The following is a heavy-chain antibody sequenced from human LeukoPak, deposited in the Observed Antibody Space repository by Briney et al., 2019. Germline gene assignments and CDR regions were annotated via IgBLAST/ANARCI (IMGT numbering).Heavy chain of an antibody. CDR2: IYISGTT. V-gene: IGHV4-61*02. CDR1: GGSISSGSYY. D-gene: IGHD3-10*01. CDR3: ARSQGSGSSVYFDY. J-gene: IGHJ4*02. Sequence: PSETLSLTCTVSGGSISSGSYYWGWIRQPAGRGLEWIGRIYISGTTNYNPSLKSRVTISVDTSKNQFSLRLSSVTAADTAFYYCARSQGSGSSVYFDYWGRGTLVTVSS.